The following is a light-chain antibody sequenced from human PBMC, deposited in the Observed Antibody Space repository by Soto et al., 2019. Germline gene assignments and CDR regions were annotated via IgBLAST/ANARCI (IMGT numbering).Light chain of an antibody. CDR2: DAS. J-gene: IGKJ2*01. CDR3: QQYDNLYT. CDR1: QDISNY. V-gene: IGKV1-33*01. Sequence: DIQMTQSPSSLSASVGDRVTITCQASQDISNYLNWYQQKPGKAPKLLIYDASNLETGVPSRFSGSGSGTDFTFTISSLQPEDIATYYCQQYDNLYTFCQGTKLEIK.